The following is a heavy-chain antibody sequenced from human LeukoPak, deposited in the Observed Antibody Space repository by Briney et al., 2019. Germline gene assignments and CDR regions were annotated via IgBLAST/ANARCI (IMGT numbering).Heavy chain of an antibody. CDR3: ARGKVVAGTPGQNSWDY. J-gene: IGHJ4*02. Sequence: SETLSLTCTVSGGSIISYYWSWIRQPAGKGLEWIGRIYTSGSTNYNPSLKSRVTMSVDTSKNQFSLKLSSVTAADTAVYYSARGKVVAGTPGQNSWDYWGQGTLVTVSS. D-gene: IGHD6-19*01. V-gene: IGHV4-4*07. CDR2: IYTSGST. CDR1: GGSIISYY.